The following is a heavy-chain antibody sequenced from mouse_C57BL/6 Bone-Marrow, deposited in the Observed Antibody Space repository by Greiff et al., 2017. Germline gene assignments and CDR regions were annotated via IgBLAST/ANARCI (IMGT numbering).Heavy chain of an antibody. D-gene: IGHD1-1*01. CDR1: GFNINDYY. CDR3: TSSLIYYGTNY. J-gene: IGHJ2*01. Sequence: EVQLQQSGAELVKPGASVKLSCTASGFNINDYYIHWVKQRTEQGLEWIGRIDPEDGDTKYSPKFPDKATITADTSSNTAYLQRSSLTSEDTAVYYCTSSLIYYGTNYWGQGTTLTVSS. V-gene: IGHV14-2*01. CDR2: IDPEDGDT.